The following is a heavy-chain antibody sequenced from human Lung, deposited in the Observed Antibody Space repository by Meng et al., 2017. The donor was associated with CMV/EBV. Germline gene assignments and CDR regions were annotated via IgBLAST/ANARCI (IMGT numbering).Heavy chain of an antibody. CDR2: IISEADGGTT. V-gene: IGHV3-15*01. J-gene: IGHJ4*02. CDR1: GFPFSTAW. Sequence: SGFPFSTAWMSLVRQAPGKGLEWVGRIISEADGGTTHHAAPVKGRFTISRDDSKNTLYLQMNSLKTEDTAMYYCATDLYYDDSGLRDYWGRGTLVTVSS. D-gene: IGHD3-22*01. CDR3: ATDLYYDDSGLRDY.